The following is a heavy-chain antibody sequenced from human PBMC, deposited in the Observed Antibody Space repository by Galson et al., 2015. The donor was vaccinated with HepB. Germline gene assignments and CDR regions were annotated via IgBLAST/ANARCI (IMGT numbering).Heavy chain of an antibody. Sequence: SLRPSCAASGSTFSSYAMHWVRQAPGKGLEWVAVISYDGSNKYYADSVKGRFTISRDNSKNTLYLQMNSLRAEDTAVYYCARDYASSWYFNHYYGMDVWGQGTTVTVSS. J-gene: IGHJ6*02. CDR1: GSTFSSYA. CDR2: ISYDGSNK. V-gene: IGHV3-30*04. D-gene: IGHD6-13*01. CDR3: ARDYASSWYFNHYYGMDV.